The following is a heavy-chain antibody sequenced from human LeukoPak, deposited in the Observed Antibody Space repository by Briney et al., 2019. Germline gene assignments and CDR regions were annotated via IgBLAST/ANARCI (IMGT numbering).Heavy chain of an antibody. CDR1: GYTFTSYG. D-gene: IGHD3-3*01. Sequence: EASVKVSCKASGYTFTSYGISWVRQAPGQGLEWMGWISAYNGNTNYAQKLQGRVTMTTDTSTSTAYMELRSLRSDDTAVYYCARDPALYYDFWSGYYTTPLFDYWGQGTLVTVSS. CDR3: ARDPALYYDFWSGYYTTPLFDY. V-gene: IGHV1-18*01. CDR2: ISAYNGNT. J-gene: IGHJ4*02.